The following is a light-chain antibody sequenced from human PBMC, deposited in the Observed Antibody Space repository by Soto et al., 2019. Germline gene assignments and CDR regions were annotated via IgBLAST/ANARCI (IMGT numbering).Light chain of an antibody. V-gene: IGKV3D-20*01. J-gene: IGKJ2*01. Sequence: IVLTQSPGTLSLSPGERATLSCRASQSVRSTYLAWYQQKPGLAPRLLIYDASSRATGIPDRFSGSGSGTDFTLTISRLEPEDFAVYYCQQLGSSPYTFGQGTKREIK. CDR2: DAS. CDR3: QQLGSSPYT. CDR1: QSVRSTY.